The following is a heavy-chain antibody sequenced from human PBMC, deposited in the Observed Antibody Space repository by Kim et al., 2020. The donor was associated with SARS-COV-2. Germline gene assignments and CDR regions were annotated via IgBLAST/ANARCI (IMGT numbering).Heavy chain of an antibody. V-gene: IGHV3-30*18. CDR3: AKALRYFDWPFRFDY. CDR2: ISYDGSNK. CDR1: GFTFSSYG. D-gene: IGHD3-9*01. J-gene: IGHJ4*02. Sequence: GGSLRLSCAASGFTFSSYGMHWVRQAPGKGLEWVAVISYDGSNKYYADSVKGRFTISRDNSKNTLYLQMNSLRAEDTAVYYCAKALRYFDWPFRFDYWGQGTLVTVSS.